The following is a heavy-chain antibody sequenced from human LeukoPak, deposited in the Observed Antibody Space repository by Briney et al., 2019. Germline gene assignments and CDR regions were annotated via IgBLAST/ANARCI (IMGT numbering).Heavy chain of an antibody. Sequence: ASVKVSCKASGYTFTGYYMHWVRQAPGEGLEWMGWINPNNSDTIYAQKFQGRVTVTRDTSLSTGYMGLSSLRSDDTAVYFCARQVGGSFDYWGQGTLVTVSS. CDR1: GYTFTGYY. D-gene: IGHD3-10*01. V-gene: IGHV1-2*02. J-gene: IGHJ4*02. CDR2: INPNNSDT. CDR3: ARQVGGSFDY.